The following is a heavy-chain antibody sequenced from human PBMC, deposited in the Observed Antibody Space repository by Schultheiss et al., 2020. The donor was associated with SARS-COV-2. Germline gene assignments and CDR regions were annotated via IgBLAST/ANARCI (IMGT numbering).Heavy chain of an antibody. Sequence: SETLSLTCTVSGGSISSSSYYWGWIRQPPGKGLEWIGSIYYSGSTYYNPSLKSRVTISVDRSKNQFSLKLSSVTAADTAVYYCARGADIVVVPAALPAFDIWGQGTMVTVSS. CDR2: IYYSGST. D-gene: IGHD2-2*01. CDR3: ARGADIVVVPAALPAFDI. CDR1: GGSISSSSYY. V-gene: IGHV4-39*07. J-gene: IGHJ3*02.